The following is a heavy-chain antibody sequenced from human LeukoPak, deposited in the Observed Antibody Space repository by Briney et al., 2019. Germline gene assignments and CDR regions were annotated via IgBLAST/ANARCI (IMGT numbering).Heavy chain of an antibody. CDR3: ANSGASDY. Sequence: GGSLRLSCAASGFTFSSYGMHWVRQAPGKGLEWVAVMSYDGSNKYYADSVKGRFTISRDNSKNTLYLQMNSLRAEDTAVYYCANSGASDYWGQGTLVTVSS. D-gene: IGHD4-17*01. J-gene: IGHJ4*02. V-gene: IGHV3-30*18. CDR1: GFTFSSYG. CDR2: MSYDGSNK.